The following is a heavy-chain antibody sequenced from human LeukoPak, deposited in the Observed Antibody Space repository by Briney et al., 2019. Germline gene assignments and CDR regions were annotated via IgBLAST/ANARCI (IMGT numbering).Heavy chain of an antibody. J-gene: IGHJ4*02. V-gene: IGHV3-7*04. CDR1: GFTFSYYW. CDR2: IKQDGSEE. D-gene: IGHD5-18*01. CDR3: ARGFSYSSDYFDY. Sequence: PRGSLRLSCAASGFTFSYYWMAWFRQAPRKGLEWVASIKQDGSEEYYLDSVKGRFTISRDNAKNSLYLRMNSLRAEDTAVYYCARGFSYSSDYFDYWGQGALVTVSS.